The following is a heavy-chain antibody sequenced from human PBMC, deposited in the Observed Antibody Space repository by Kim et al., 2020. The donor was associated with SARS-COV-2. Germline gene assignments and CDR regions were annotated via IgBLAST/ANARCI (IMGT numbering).Heavy chain of an antibody. V-gene: IGHV3-30*04. D-gene: IGHD6-19*01. J-gene: IGHJ4*02. CDR2: ISYDGSNK. Sequence: GGSLRLSCAASGFTFSSYAMHWVRQAPGKGLEWVAVISYDGSNKYYADSVKGRFTISRDNSKNTLYLQMNSLRAEDTAVYYCARDSWGASSSWSAVAVAGKGGGGYWGQGTLVTVSS. CDR1: GFTFSSYA. CDR3: ARDSWGASSSWSAVAVAGKGGGGY.